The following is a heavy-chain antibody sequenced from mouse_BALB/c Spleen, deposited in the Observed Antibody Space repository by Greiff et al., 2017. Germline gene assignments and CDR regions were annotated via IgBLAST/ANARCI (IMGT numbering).Heavy chain of an antibody. CDR2: IWGDGST. V-gene: IGHV2-6-7*01. CDR3: ARDGRYDGASFAY. CDR1: GFSLTGYG. D-gene: IGHD2-14*01. J-gene: IGHJ3*01. Sequence: VQGVESGPGLVAPSQSLSITCTVSGFSLTGYGVNWVRQPPGKCLEWLGMIWGDGSTDYNSALKSRLSISKDNSKSQVFLKMNSLQTDDTARYYCARDGRYDGASFAYWGQGTLVTVSA.